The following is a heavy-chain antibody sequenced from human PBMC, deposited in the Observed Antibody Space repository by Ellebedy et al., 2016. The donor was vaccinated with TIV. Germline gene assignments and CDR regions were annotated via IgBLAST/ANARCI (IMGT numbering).Heavy chain of an antibody. J-gene: IGHJ5*02. Sequence: GGSLRLSCAASGFTFDDYAMHWVRQAPGKGLEWVPSISWNSGSIGYADSVKGRFTISRDNAKNSLYLQMNSLRAEDTALYYCAKADSGSFVKHVSWFDPWGQGTLVTVSS. V-gene: IGHV3-9*01. D-gene: IGHD1-26*01. CDR1: GFTFDDYA. CDR2: ISWNSGSI. CDR3: AKADSGSFVKHVSWFDP.